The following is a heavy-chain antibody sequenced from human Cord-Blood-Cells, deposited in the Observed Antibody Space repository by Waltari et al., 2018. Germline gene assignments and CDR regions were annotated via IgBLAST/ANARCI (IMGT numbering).Heavy chain of an antibody. J-gene: IGHJ4*02. CDR2: KRQDGSEK. CDR1: GFTFSSYW. Sequence: EVQLVESGGGLVQSGGSLRLFCAVSGFTFSSYWMSWVRGAPGKGLEGVAHKRQDGSEKSDVDSVKGRFTISRDNAKNSLYLQRNSLRAEDTAVYYCARGGSWGYGYFDYWGQGTLVTVSS. CDR3: ARGGSWGYGYFDY. D-gene: IGHD2-15*01. V-gene: IGHV3-7*05.